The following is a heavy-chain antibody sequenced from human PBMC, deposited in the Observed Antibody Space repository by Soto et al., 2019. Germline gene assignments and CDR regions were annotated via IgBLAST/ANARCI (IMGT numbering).Heavy chain of an antibody. D-gene: IGHD3-10*02. V-gene: IGHV1-46*01. CDR2: INPSGGST. Sequence: ASVKVSCKASGYTFTSDYMHWVRQAPAQGLEWMGIINPSGGSTSYAQKFQGRVTMTRDTSTSTVYMELSSLRSEDKAVYYCARDLQGRTRPLYVGDYYGMDVWGQGTTVTVSS. CDR3: ARDLQGRTRPLYVGDYYGMDV. CDR1: GYTFTSDY. J-gene: IGHJ6*02.